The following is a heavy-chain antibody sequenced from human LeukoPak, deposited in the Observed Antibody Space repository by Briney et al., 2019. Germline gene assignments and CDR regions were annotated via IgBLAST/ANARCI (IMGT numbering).Heavy chain of an antibody. CDR3: ARDGEMPTIYFDY. D-gene: IGHD5-24*01. J-gene: IGHJ4*02. V-gene: IGHV3-11*04. CDR1: GFTFSDYY. CDR2: ISSSDNTI. Sequence: GGSLRLSCAASGFTFSDYYMSWIRQAPGKGLEWVSSISSSDNTIYYTDSVKGRFAISRDNAKNSLFLQMNSLRAEDTAVYYCARDGEMPTIYFDYWGQGTLVTVSS.